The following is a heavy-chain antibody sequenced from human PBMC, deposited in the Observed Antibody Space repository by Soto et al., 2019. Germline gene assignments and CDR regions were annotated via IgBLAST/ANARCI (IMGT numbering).Heavy chain of an antibody. D-gene: IGHD2-2*01. V-gene: IGHV4-4*02. CDR2: IHHSGNT. CDR3: ARARQYCSSTSCYLDP. J-gene: IGHJ5*02. Sequence: PSETLSLTCGVSGDSISSSNWWNWVRQPPGKGLEWIGEIHHSGNTNYNPSLKSRVTISVDKSKNQFSLNLNSVIAADTAVYYCARARQYCSSTSCYLDPWGQGTLVPVSS. CDR1: GDSISSSNW.